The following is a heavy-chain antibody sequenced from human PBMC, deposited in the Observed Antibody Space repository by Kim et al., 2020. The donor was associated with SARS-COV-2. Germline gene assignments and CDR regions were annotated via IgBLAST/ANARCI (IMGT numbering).Heavy chain of an antibody. CDR2: IYYSGST. D-gene: IGHD5-18*01. Sequence: SETLSLTCTVSGGSISSGGYYWSWIRQHPGKGLEWIGYIYYSGSTYYNPSLKSRVTISLDTSKSQFSLKLSSVTAADTAFYYCARVDTAMDEGGFDYWGQGTLVTVSS. CDR3: ARVDTAMDEGGFDY. V-gene: IGHV4-31*03. J-gene: IGHJ4*02. CDR1: GGSISSGGYY.